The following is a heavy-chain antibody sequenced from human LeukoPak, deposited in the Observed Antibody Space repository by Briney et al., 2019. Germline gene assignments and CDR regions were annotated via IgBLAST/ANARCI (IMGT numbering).Heavy chain of an antibody. V-gene: IGHV3-23*01. CDR2: ISGSGAGT. CDR3: TKSVMGYCSSTSCYFDY. CDR1: GFTFSNYA. D-gene: IGHD2-2*01. J-gene: IGHJ4*02. Sequence: AGSLRLSCAPSGFTFSNYAMSWVRQAPGRGMEWDSIISGSGAGTYNADSVKGRFTISRDNSENTLYLQMDSLGGEDTAVYYCTKSVMGYCSSTSCYFDYWGQGTLVTVSS.